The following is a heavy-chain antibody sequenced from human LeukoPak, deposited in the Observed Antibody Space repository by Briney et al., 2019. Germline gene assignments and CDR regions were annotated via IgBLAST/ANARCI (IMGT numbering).Heavy chain of an antibody. J-gene: IGHJ3*02. CDR3: ATQGVLDAFDI. CDR2: IKSRADGGTP. Sequence: GGSLRLSCAASGFTFRDAWMIWVRQAPGKGLEWAGRIKSRADGGTPDYAAPVTGRFSISRDDSNGTLFLQMNSLTTEDTAVYYCATQGVLDAFDIWGQGTMVNVSS. V-gene: IGHV3-15*01. CDR1: GFTFRDAW. D-gene: IGHD3-10*01.